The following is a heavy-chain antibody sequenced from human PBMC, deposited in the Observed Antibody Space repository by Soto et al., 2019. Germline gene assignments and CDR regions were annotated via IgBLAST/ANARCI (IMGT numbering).Heavy chain of an antibody. V-gene: IGHV3-23*01. CDR2: VDGSGYDT. CDR3: ARDVGSYSGYCYYYGMDV. D-gene: IGHD1-26*01. Sequence: GGSLRLSCAASGLTFSSHAMGWLRQAPGTGPEWVAFVDGSGYDTSYADSVKGRFTISRDNSKNTLYLQMNSLRAEDTAVYYCARDVGSYSGYCYYYGMDVWGKGTTVTVSS. J-gene: IGHJ6*04. CDR1: GLTFSSHA.